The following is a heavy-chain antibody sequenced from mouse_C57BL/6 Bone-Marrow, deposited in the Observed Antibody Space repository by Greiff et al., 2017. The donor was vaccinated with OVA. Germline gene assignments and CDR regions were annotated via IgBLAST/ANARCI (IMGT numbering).Heavy chain of an antibody. V-gene: IGHV3-8*01. CDR1: GYSITSDY. J-gene: IGHJ1*03. Sequence: EVQLVESGPGLAKPSQTLSLTCSVTGYSITSDYWNWIRKFPGNKLEYMGYISYSGSTYYNPSLNSRISITRDTSKNQYYLQLNSVTTEDTATYDCARAHYYGSSYWYFDVWGTGTTVTVSS. D-gene: IGHD1-1*01. CDR2: ISYSGST. CDR3: ARAHYYGSSYWYFDV.